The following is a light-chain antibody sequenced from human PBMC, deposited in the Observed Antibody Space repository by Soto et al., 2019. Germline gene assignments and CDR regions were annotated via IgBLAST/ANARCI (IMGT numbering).Light chain of an antibody. J-gene: IGLJ1*01. V-gene: IGLV2-14*01. Sequence: QSVLTQPASVSGSPGQSITISCTGTSSDVGAYNLVSWYQHLPDKAPKLIISEFTNRPSGVSDRFSGSKSGNTASLTISGLQAEDEADYYCASLTTTNFVFGSGTKVTVL. CDR1: SSDVGAYNL. CDR2: EFT. CDR3: ASLTTTNFV.